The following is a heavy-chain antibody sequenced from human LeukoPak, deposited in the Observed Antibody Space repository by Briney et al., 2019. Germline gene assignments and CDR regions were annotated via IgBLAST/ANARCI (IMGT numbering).Heavy chain of an antibody. J-gene: IGHJ4*02. CDR3: ARGRPYSGGYHLDY. Sequence: PSETLSLTCTVSGGSISSYYWSWIRQPPGKRLEWIGYIYYSGSTSYNPSLKSRVTISVDTSRNQFSLMLSSVTAADTAVYYCARGRPYSGGYHLDYWGQGTLVTVSA. D-gene: IGHD1-26*01. CDR1: GGSISSYY. V-gene: IGHV4-59*01. CDR2: IYYSGST.